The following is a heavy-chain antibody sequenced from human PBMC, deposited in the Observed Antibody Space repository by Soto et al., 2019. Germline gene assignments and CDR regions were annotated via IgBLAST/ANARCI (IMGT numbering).Heavy chain of an antibody. CDR2: ISYDGNNK. Sequence: QVQLVESGGGVVQPGRSLRLSCAASGFTFSGYGMHWVRQAPGKGLEWLAVISYDGNNKYYADSVKGRFTISRDNSKNTLYLQMNSLRLEDTAVYYCAKGLGSNWYNFDYWGEGTLVTVSS. J-gene: IGHJ4*02. CDR3: AKGLGSNWYNFDY. D-gene: IGHD6-13*01. V-gene: IGHV3-30*18. CDR1: GFTFSGYG.